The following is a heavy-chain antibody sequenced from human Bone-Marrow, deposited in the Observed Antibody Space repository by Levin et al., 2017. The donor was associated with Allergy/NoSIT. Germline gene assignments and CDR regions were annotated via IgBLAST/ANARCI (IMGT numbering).Heavy chain of an antibody. Sequence: SETLSLTCTVSGGSVSTYYWIWIRQPPGKGLEWVGYMYHSGSTNYNPSIKSRATISLDTSKNQLSLRLTSVTAADTAVYFCARYSSGFNSNWFDPWGQGTLVTVAS. D-gene: IGHD6-19*01. CDR3: ARYSSGFNSNWFDP. CDR2: MYHSGST. V-gene: IGHV4-59*02. J-gene: IGHJ5*02. CDR1: GGSVSTYY.